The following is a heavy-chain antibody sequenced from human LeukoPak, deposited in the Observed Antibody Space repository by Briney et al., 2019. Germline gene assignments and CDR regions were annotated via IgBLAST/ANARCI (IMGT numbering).Heavy chain of an antibody. Sequence: GGSLRLSCAASGFTFSSYAMSWGRQAPGNGLEWGSAISGSGASTYYADSVKGRFTISGDHSKNTLYLQMNSLRAEATAVYNCAKEDPNFDRLLCLNFDYWGKGTLVTVSS. D-gene: IGHD3-9*01. V-gene: IGHV3-23*01. CDR2: ISGSGAST. J-gene: IGHJ4*02. CDR3: AKEDPNFDRLLCLNFDY. CDR1: GFTFSSYA.